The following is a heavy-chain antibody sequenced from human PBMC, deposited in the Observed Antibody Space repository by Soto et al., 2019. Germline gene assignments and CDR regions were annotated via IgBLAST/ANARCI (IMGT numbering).Heavy chain of an antibody. V-gene: IGHV3-15*07. CDR3: TTLLSFLRWPSGF. J-gene: IGHJ4*02. CDR2: IKSKTDGGTT. Sequence: EVQLVESGGGLVKPGGSLRLSCAASGFSFSNAWMNWVRQAPGKGLEWVGRIKSKTDGGTTDYAAPVKGRFTISRDDSKNTLYLQMNSLKTEDTAVYYCTTLLSFLRWPSGFWGQGTLVTVSS. D-gene: IGHD6-25*01. CDR1: GFSFSNAW.